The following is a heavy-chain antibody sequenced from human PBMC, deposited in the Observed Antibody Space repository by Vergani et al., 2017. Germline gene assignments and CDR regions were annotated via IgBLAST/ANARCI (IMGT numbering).Heavy chain of an antibody. D-gene: IGHD3-3*01. Sequence: EVQLVQSGAEVKKPGESLKISCKGSGYSFTSYWIGWVRQMPGKGLEWMGIIYPGDSDTRYSPSFQGKVTISADKSISTAYLQWISLKASDTAMYYCARLLGYDFWSGFPGEFDYWGQGTLVTVSS. CDR2: IYPGDSDT. CDR3: ARLLGYDFWSGFPGEFDY. J-gene: IGHJ4*02. V-gene: IGHV5-51*01. CDR1: GYSFTSYW.